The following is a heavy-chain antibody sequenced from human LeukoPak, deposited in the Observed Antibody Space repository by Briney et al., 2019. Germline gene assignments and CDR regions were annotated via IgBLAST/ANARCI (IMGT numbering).Heavy chain of an antibody. V-gene: IGHV3-21*05. CDR1: GFTFSSYS. CDR2: ISSSGRSI. CDR3: GREIPSGSYAPDY. J-gene: IGHJ4*02. Sequence: GGSLRLSCAASGFTFSSYSMNWVRQAPGKGLEWVSYISSSGRSILYADSVKGRFTVSRDNAKNSLYLQMNNLRAEDTAVYHCGREIPSGSYAPDYWGQGILVIVSS. D-gene: IGHD1-26*01.